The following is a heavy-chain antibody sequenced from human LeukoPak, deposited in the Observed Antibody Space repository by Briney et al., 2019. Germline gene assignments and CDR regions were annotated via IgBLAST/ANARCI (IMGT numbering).Heavy chain of an antibody. D-gene: IGHD6-13*01. V-gene: IGHV3-7*01. CDR1: GFTFSSYW. J-gene: IGHJ5*02. CDR3: ARVSSSWYEGNWFDP. CDR2: IKQDGSEK. Sequence: GGSLRLSCAASGFTFSSYWMSWVRQAPGKGLEWVANIKQDGSEKYYVDSVKGRFTIFGDNAKNSLYLQMNSLRAEDTAVYYCARVSSSWYEGNWFDPWGQGTLVTVSS.